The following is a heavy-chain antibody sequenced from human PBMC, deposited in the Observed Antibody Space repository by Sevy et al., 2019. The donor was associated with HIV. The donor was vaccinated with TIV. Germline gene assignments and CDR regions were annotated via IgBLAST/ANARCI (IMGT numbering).Heavy chain of an antibody. CDR1: GFTFSSYG. CDR2: IWYDGSNK. V-gene: IGHV3-33*08. J-gene: IGHJ4*02. Sequence: GGSLRLSCAASGFTFSSYGMHWVRQAPGKGLEWVTVIWYDGSNKYYADSVKGRFTISRDNSKNTLYLQMNSLRAEDTAVYYCAAGYTTGWYPGEFDYWGQGTLVNVSS. D-gene: IGHD6-19*01. CDR3: AAGYTTGWYPGEFDY.